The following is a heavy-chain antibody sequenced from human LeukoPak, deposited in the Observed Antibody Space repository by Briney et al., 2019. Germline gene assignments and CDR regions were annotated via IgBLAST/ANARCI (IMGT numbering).Heavy chain of an antibody. CDR1: GFTFSSYS. D-gene: IGHD6-13*01. Sequence: GGSLRLSCAASGFTFSSYSMNWVRQAPGKGLEWVSSISSSSSYIYYADSVKGRFTISRDNAKNSLYLQMNSLRAEDTAVYYCAREYSVRQHLLLWGQGTLVTVSS. CDR2: ISSSSSYI. CDR3: AREYSVRQHLLL. J-gene: IGHJ4*02. V-gene: IGHV3-21*01.